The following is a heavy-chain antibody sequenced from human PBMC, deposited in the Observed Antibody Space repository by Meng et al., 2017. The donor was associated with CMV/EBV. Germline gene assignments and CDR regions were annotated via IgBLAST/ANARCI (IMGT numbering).Heavy chain of an antibody. D-gene: IGHD6-19*01. V-gene: IGHV4-34*01. CDR3: ARTTGIAVNYDY. J-gene: IGHJ4*02. CDR1: GGSFSGYY. CDR2: INHSGST. Sequence: SETLSLTCAVYGGSFSGYYWSWIRQPPGKGLEWIGEINHSGSTNYNPSLKSRVTISVDTSKNQFSLKLSSVTAADTAVYYCARTTGIAVNYDYWGQGTLVTVSS.